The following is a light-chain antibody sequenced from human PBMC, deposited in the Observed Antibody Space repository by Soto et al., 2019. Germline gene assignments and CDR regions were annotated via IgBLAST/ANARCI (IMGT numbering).Light chain of an antibody. CDR2: AAS. Sequence: DIQMTQSPSTLSASVGDRVTITCRASQSISSWLAWYQQKPGKAPKLLIYAASTLQSGVSSRFSGSGFGTDFTLTISSLQPEDSATYFCQQLKYYPITFGGGTKVDIK. J-gene: IGKJ4*01. V-gene: IGKV1-5*01. CDR1: QSISSW. CDR3: QQLKYYPIT.